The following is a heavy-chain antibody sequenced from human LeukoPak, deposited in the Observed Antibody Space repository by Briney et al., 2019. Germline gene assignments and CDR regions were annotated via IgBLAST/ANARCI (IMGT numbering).Heavy chain of an antibody. D-gene: IGHD1-7*01. CDR3: AGQLELQGFDY. V-gene: IGHV4-39*07. Sequence: SETLSLTCTVSGGSISSSSYYWGWFRQPPGKGLEWIGSIYYSGSTYYNPSLKSRVTISVDTSKNQFSLKLSSVTAADTAVYYCAGQLELQGFDYWGQGTLVTVSS. CDR1: GGSISSSSYY. J-gene: IGHJ4*02. CDR2: IYYSGST.